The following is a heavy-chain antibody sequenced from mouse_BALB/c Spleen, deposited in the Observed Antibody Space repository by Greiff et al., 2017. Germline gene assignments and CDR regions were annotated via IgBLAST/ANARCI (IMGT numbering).Heavy chain of an antibody. CDR3: TREGWLLREGLAY. D-gene: IGHD2-3*01. CDR1: GYTFTSYW. V-gene: IGHV1-69*02. CDR2: IYPSDSYT. Sequence: QVQLQQPGAELVRPGASVKLSCKASGYTFTSYWINWVKQRPGQGLEWIGNIYPSDSYTNYNQKFKDKATLTVDKSSSTAYMQLSSPTSEDSAVYYCTREGWLLREGLAYWGQGTLVTVSA. J-gene: IGHJ3*01.